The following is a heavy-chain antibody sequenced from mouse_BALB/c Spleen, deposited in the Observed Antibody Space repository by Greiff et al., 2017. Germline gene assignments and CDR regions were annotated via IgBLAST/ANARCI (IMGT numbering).Heavy chain of an antibody. CDR2: IDPANGNT. J-gene: IGHJ2*01. CDR3: AREGTDYYGPFDD. CDR1: GFNIKDTY. V-gene: IGHV14-3*02. D-gene: IGHD1-2*01. Sequence: VQLQQSGAELVKPGASVKLSCTASGFNIKDTYMHWVKQRPEHGLEWIGRIDPANGNTKYDQKFQGKATITADTSSNTAYLQLSSLTSEDTAVYYCAREGTDYYGPFDDWGQGTTLTVSS.